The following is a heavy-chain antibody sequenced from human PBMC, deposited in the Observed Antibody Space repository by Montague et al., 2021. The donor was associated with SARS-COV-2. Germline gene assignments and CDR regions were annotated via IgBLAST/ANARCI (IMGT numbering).Heavy chain of an antibody. D-gene: IGHD3-10*01. CDR1: GFTFSTYN. V-gene: IGHV3-48*04. CDR2: ISSGSGAI. CDR3: ARDQLIRGVPAFDM. Sequence: RLSCAASGFTFSTYNTNWVRQIPGKGLEWLSYISSGSGAIFYADAVKGRFTVSRDNAKNSLFLQMNSLRAEDTAVYYCARDQLIRGVPAFDMWGQGTMVTVSS. J-gene: IGHJ3*02.